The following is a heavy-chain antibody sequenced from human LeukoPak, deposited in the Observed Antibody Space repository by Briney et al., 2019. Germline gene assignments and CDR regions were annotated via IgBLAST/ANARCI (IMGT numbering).Heavy chain of an antibody. CDR2: IYHSGST. J-gene: IGHJ3*02. Sequence: SQTLSLTCAVSGGSISSGGYSWSWIRQPPGKGRDGIGYIYHSGSTSYNPSLKSRVTISVDGSKNQSYLKLSSVTAADTAVYYCARAGEYYYDNSGYYPNDAFDIWGQGTMVTVSS. V-gene: IGHV4-30-2*01. CDR3: ARAGEYYYDNSGYYPNDAFDI. D-gene: IGHD3-22*01. CDR1: GGSISSGGYS.